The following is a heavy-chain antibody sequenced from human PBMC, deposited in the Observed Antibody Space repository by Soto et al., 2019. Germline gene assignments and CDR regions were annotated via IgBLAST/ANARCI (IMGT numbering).Heavy chain of an antibody. J-gene: IGHJ3*02. CDR3: VGYCRGDSCSGLGSFDI. Sequence: EVQLLESGGGLVQPGGSLRLSCAASGFTFGDYTMSWVRQAPGKGLEWVSGVSGSGITHYADAVKGYITTSRDNSKNTVYLHLNSLRVEDIGVYYCVGYCRGDSCSGLGSFDIWGQGAMVTVSS. D-gene: IGHD2-15*01. CDR1: GFTFGDYT. V-gene: IGHV3-23*01. CDR2: VSGSGIT.